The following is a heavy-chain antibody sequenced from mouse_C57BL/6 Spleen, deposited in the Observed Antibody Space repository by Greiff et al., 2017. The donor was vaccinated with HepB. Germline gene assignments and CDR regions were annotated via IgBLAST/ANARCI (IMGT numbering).Heavy chain of an antibody. D-gene: IGHD6-2*01. Sequence: DVQLQESGPELVKPGASVKIPCKASGYTFTDYNMDWVKQSHGKSLEWIGDINPNNGGTIYNQKFKGKATLTVDKSSSTAYMELRSLTSEDTAVYYCSRPSPGDWYFDVWGTGTTVTVSS. V-gene: IGHV1-18*01. CDR3: SRPSPGDWYFDV. J-gene: IGHJ1*03. CDR1: GYTFTDYN. CDR2: INPNNGGT.